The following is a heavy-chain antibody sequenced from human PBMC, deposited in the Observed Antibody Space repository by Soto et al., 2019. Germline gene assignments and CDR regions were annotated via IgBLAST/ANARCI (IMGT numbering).Heavy chain of an antibody. CDR1: GYTFFTYD. J-gene: IGHJ5*02. Sequence: QVHLVQSGVEVKTPGASVKVYCQASGYTFFTYDISWVRQAPGQGLEWMGWISTYSGDTKYAQKVQGRVTMTTDTSTTTAYLELRSLRSEATAVYYCARHHGPTTSENWFDPWGQGTLVTVSS. CDR3: ARHHGPTTSENWFDP. D-gene: IGHD5-12*01. CDR2: ISTYSGDT. V-gene: IGHV1-18*01.